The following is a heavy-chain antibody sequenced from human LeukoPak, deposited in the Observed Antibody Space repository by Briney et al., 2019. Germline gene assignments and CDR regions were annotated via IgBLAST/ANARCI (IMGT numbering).Heavy chain of an antibody. CDR3: ARVRRYSGRSDVFDI. CDR1: GGSISNYY. CDR2: MYYSGGT. Sequence: SETLSHTCTVSGGSISNYYWSWIRQSPGKGLAWIGYMYYSGGTNYNPSLKSRVTISVDTSKNQFSLKLTSVTAADTAVYYCARVRRYSGRSDVFDIWGQGTMVTVSS. V-gene: IGHV4-59*01. D-gene: IGHD1-26*01. J-gene: IGHJ3*02.